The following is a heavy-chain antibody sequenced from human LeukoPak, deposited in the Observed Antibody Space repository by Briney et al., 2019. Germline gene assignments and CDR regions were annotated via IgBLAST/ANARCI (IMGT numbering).Heavy chain of an antibody. CDR3: ARLMGSTSRVFDY. Sequence: SQTLSLTCTVSGGSISSGSYYWSWIRQPPEKGLEWIGYIYYSGSTNYNPSLESRVTISVDTSKNQLSLKLNSVTAADTAVYYCARLMGSTSRVFDYWGQGTLVTVSS. V-gene: IGHV4-61*01. J-gene: IGHJ4*02. D-gene: IGHD2-2*01. CDR2: IYYSGST. CDR1: GGSISSGSYY.